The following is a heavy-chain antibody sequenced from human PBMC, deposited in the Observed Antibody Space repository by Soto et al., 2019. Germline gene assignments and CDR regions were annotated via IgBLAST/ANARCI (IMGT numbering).Heavy chain of an antibody. CDR1: GFTFSNYG. J-gene: IGHJ4*02. D-gene: IGHD3-3*01. CDR3: AKKVTIYAVDPADY. Sequence: GGSLRLSCAASGFTFSNYGMSWVRQAPGKGLEWVSVMSGSGDDAYYADSVKGRFTISRDNSKNTLYLQTNSLRAEDTAVYFCAKKVTIYAVDPADYWGQGTQVTVSS. CDR2: MSGSGDDA. V-gene: IGHV3-23*01.